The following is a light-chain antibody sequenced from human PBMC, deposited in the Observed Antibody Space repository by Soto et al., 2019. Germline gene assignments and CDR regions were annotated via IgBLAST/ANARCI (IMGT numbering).Light chain of an antibody. CDR1: SSNIGSNA. V-gene: IGLV1-44*01. J-gene: IGLJ1*01. CDR2: SNN. Sequence: QSAPCPPRSGSGTPGHRVTICCSGSSSNIGSNAVNWYQQRPGTAPKLLIYSNNQRPSGVPDRFSDSKSGTSAPLAISGLQSEDEDDYYCAAWDDSLNGYVFGTGTKSPS. CDR3: AAWDDSLNGYV.